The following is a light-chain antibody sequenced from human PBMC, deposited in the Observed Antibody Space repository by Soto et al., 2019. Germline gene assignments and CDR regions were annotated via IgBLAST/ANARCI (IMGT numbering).Light chain of an antibody. Sequence: DIQMTQSPSTLSASVGDRVTITCRASQSISSWLAWYQQKPGKAPKLLIYDASSLKSGVPSRFSGSASGTEFTLTISSLQPDDSATYYCQQYNSYPYTFGQGTKVDIK. J-gene: IGKJ2*01. CDR2: DAS. CDR1: QSISSW. V-gene: IGKV1-5*01. CDR3: QQYNSYPYT.